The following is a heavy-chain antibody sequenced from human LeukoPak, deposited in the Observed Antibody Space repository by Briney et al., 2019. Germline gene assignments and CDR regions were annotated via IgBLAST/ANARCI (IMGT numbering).Heavy chain of an antibody. D-gene: IGHD3-22*01. CDR2: MNPNSGNT. CDR3: TRGNYYDSSGYNWFDP. J-gene: IGHJ5*02. CDR1: GYTFTSYD. V-gene: IGHV1-8*01. Sequence: ASVKVSCKASGYTFTSYDINWVRQATGPGLEWMGWMNPNSGNTGYEQKFQGRVTMTRNTSISTAYMELSSLRSEDTAVYYCTRGNYYDSSGYNWFDPWGQGTLVTVSS.